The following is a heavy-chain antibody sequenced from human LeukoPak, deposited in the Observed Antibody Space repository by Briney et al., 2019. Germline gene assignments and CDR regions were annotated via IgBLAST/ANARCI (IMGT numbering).Heavy chain of an antibody. CDR3: AKDLGVVVPAASLPPYYYYYGMDV. CDR2: INDDGSDT. Sequence: GGSLRLSCAASGFTFKLYWMHRVRQVPGKGPVWVARINDDGSDTVYADSVKGRFTISRDNSKNTLYLQMNSLRAEDTAVYYCAKDLGVVVPAASLPPYYYYYGMDVWGQGTTVTVSS. J-gene: IGHJ6*02. V-gene: IGHV3-74*01. D-gene: IGHD2-2*01. CDR1: GFTFKLYW.